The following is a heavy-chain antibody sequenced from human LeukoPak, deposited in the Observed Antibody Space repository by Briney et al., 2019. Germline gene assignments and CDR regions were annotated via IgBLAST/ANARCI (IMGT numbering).Heavy chain of an antibody. Sequence: SVKVSCKASGGTFSSYAISWVRQAPGQGLEWMGGIIPIFGTANYAQKFQGRVTITADESTSTAYMELSSLRAEDTAVYYCAKEFVYGDYVGGSFDYWGQGTLVTVSS. CDR2: IIPIFGTA. D-gene: IGHD4-17*01. CDR1: GGTFSSYA. J-gene: IGHJ4*02. CDR3: AKEFVYGDYVGGSFDY. V-gene: IGHV1-69*01.